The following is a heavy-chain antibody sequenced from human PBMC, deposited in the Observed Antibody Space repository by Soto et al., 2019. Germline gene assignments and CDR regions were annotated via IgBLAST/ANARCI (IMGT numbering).Heavy chain of an antibody. Sequence: QVQLQQWGAGLLKPSETLSLTCAVYGGSFSGYYWSWIRQPPGKGLEWIGEINHSGSTNYNPSLKSRGTISVDTSKNQFSLKLSSVTAADTAVYYCARGRITIFGVVPPRPTRFDPWGQGTLVTVSS. CDR2: INHSGST. CDR1: GGSFSGYY. V-gene: IGHV4-34*01. J-gene: IGHJ5*02. CDR3: ARGRITIFGVVPPRPTRFDP. D-gene: IGHD3-3*01.